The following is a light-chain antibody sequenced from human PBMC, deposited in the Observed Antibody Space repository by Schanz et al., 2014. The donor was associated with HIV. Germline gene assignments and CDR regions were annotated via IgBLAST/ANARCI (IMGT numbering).Light chain of an antibody. CDR2: ASS. CDR1: QDISIS. Sequence: DIQMTQSPSSLSASVGDRVTITCRASQDISISLNWYQQKPGKAPQLLIYASSLLHTGVPSRFSGSGSGTHFTLTITSLQFDDFATYYCQQSYSATPYTFGQGTRLEI. J-gene: IGKJ2*01. V-gene: IGKV1-39*01. CDR3: QQSYSATPYT.